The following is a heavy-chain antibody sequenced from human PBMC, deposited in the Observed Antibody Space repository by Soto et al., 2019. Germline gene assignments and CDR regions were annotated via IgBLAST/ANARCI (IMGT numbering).Heavy chain of an antibody. CDR3: AAEPKGGYGYSLPGY. CDR2: IASHDGST. V-gene: IGHV1-18*04. J-gene: IGHJ4*02. D-gene: IGHD3-16*01. Sequence: ASVKVSCKASGYTFTSYGLNSVRRAPGQGLEWMGRIASHDGSTVSAQSFQGRLTLTRDTFTNTAYLELGALTSDDTAVYYCAAEPKGGYGYSLPGYWGQGTLVTVSS. CDR1: GYTFTSYG.